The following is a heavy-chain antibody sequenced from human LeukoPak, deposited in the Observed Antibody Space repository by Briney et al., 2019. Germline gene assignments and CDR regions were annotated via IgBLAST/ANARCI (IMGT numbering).Heavy chain of an antibody. CDR2: ISAHNGNT. Sequence: GASVKVSCKASGYTFTSYGISWVRQAPGQGLEWMGWISAHNGNTNYAQKLQGRVTMTTDTSTSTAYMELRSLRSDDTAVYYCARDGIGSDYVRYFDYWGQGTLVTVSS. CDR3: ARDGIGSDYVRYFDY. V-gene: IGHV1-18*01. D-gene: IGHD3-10*02. J-gene: IGHJ4*02. CDR1: GYTFTSYG.